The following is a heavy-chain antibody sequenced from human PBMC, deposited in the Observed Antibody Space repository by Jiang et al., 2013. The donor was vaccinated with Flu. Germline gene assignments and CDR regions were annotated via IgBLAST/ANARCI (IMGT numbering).Heavy chain of an antibody. CDR1: GYTFTSYY. CDR2: INPSGGST. V-gene: IGHV1-46*03. D-gene: IGHD6-13*01. Sequence: CKASGYTFTSYYMHWVRQAPGQGLEWMGIINPSGGSTSYAQKFQGRVTMTRDTSTSTVYMELSSLRSEDTAVYYCAREAYSSSSPTFDYYYYGMDVWGQGTTVTVSS. J-gene: IGHJ6*02. CDR3: AREAYSSSSPTFDYYYYGMDV.